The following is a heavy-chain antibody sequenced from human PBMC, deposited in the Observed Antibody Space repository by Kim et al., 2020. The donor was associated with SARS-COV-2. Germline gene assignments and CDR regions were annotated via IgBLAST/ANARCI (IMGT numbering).Heavy chain of an antibody. CDR2: ISYDGSNK. CDR1: GFTFSSYG. Sequence: GGSLRLSCAASGFTFSSYGMHWVRQAPGKGLEWVAVISYDGSNKYYADSVKGRFTISRDNSKNTLYLQMNSLRAEDTAVYYCAKDSGRIHSCIHDYWGQGTLVTVSS. J-gene: IGHJ4*02. D-gene: IGHD5-18*01. V-gene: IGHV3-30*18. CDR3: AKDSGRIHSCIHDY.